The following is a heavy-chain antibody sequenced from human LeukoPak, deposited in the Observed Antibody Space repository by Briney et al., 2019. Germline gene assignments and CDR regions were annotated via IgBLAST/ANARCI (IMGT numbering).Heavy chain of an antibody. CDR3: ARRRDGYNSDWFGP. J-gene: IGHJ5*02. V-gene: IGHV1-8*01. CDR1: VYIFTSYD. CDR2: MNPNSGNT. Sequence: ASVTVSCKASVYIFTSYDINWVRQATGQGLEWMGWMNPNSGNTGYAQKFQGRVTITRDTSITTAYMELSSLRSEDTAVYYCARRRDGYNSDWFGPWGQGTLVTVSS. D-gene: IGHD5-24*01.